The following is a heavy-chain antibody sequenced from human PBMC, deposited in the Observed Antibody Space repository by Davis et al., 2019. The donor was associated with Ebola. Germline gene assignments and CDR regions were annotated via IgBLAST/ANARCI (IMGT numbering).Heavy chain of an antibody. CDR2: INQSGGT. V-gene: IGHV4-34*01. CDR3: ARVLTGVDY. CDR1: GGSIRDYTTY. J-gene: IGHJ4*02. D-gene: IGHD7-27*01. Sequence: PSETLSLTCTVSGGSIRDYTTYWSWIRQPPGKGLEWIGEINQSGGTNYNPSLKSRVTISVDTAKSQFSLKMTSVTAADTAVYYCARVLTGVDYWGQGSLVTVSS.